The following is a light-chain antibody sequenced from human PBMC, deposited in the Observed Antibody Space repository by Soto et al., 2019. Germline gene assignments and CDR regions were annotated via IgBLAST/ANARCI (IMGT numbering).Light chain of an antibody. CDR2: AAS. Sequence: EIVMTQSPATLSVSPGERATLSCRASQSVSSKLAWYQQKPGQPPRLLIYAASTRATGIPVRFSGSGSGTEFTLTISSLQSEAFAIYYCQQYNNSPGTFGQGTKVDI. CDR3: QQYNNSPGT. V-gene: IGKV3-15*01. J-gene: IGKJ1*01. CDR1: QSVSSK.